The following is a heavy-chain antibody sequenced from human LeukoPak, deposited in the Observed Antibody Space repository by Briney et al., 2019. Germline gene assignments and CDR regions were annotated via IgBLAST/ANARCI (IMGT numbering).Heavy chain of an antibody. V-gene: IGHV3-33*01. CDR1: GFTFSSYG. Sequence: GGSLRLSCAASGFTFSSYGMHWVRQAPGKGLEWVAVIWYDGSNKYYADSVKGRFTISRDNSKNTLYLQMNSLRAEDTAVYYCAREGYYYDSSGYYTPFDYWGQGTLVTVSS. CDR3: AREGYYYDSSGYYTPFDY. J-gene: IGHJ4*02. CDR2: IWYDGSNK. D-gene: IGHD3-22*01.